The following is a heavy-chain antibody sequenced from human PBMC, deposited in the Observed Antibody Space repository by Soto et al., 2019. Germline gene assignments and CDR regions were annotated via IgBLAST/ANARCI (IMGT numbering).Heavy chain of an antibody. CDR3: ARDADTTGHYSHFDL. CDR2: MHTGGNEN. V-gene: IGHV3-33*08. CDR1: GFTFSYYG. J-gene: IGHJ4*02. Sequence: VQLVESGGGVVQPGWSLRLPCAASGFTFSYYGFHWVRQAPGKGLEWVAGMHTGGNENYYVDSVKGRFTVSGDDSRNMIYLEMSGLRAEDTAEYFCARDADTTGHYSHFDLWGRGALVAVS. D-gene: IGHD3-9*01.